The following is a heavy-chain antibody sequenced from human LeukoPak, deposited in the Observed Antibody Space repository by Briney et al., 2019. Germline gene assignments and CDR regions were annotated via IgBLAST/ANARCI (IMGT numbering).Heavy chain of an antibody. J-gene: IGHJ4*02. Sequence: KDGESLKISCKASGYSFTTYWIAWVRQVPGKGLEWMGMIYPGDSDTRYSPSFQGQITISVDKSISIAYLQWSSLKASDTAMYYCARLLQGVAGTWGYWGQGTLVTV. CDR2: IYPGDSDT. CDR3: ARLLQGVAGTWGY. V-gene: IGHV5-51*01. D-gene: IGHD6-19*01. CDR1: GYSFTTYW.